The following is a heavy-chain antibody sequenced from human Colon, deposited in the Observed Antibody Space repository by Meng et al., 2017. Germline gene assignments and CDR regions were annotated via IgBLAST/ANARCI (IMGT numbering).Heavy chain of an antibody. J-gene: IGHJ4*02. CDR1: GYSFTTFG. CDR3: ARKASGYSYSTN. Sequence: QWQRVQSGSGLRKPGASVKVSCKASGYSFTTFGINWVRQAPGQGLEWLGWINTNTQEPTYAQGFTGRYALSLDTSVSTAYLQISSLESEDTAVYYCARKASGYSYSTNWGQGTLVTVSS. D-gene: IGHD3-22*01. V-gene: IGHV7-4-1*02. CDR2: INTNTQEP.